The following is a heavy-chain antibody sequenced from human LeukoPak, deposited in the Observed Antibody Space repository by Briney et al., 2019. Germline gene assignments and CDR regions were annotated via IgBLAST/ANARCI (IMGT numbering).Heavy chain of an antibody. V-gene: IGHV3-23*01. CDR3: AKDGGLWVSAHWGDS. CDR1: GFTFSSYT. J-gene: IGHJ4*02. Sequence: GGSLRLSCAASGFTFSSYTMSWVRQAPGKGLEWVSTITTRDGNTYYADSVKGRFTVSRDNSKNTLFLQMNSLRAEDTAVYYCAKDGGLWVSAHWGDSWGRGTLVTVSS. D-gene: IGHD7-27*01. CDR2: ITTRDGNT.